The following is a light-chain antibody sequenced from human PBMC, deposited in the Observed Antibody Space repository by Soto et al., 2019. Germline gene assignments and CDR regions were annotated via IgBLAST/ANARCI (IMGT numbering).Light chain of an antibody. Sequence: DIVMTQSPLSLPVTPGEPASISCRSSQSLLHSNGYNYLDWYLQKPGQSPQLLIYLGSNRASGVPDRFSGSRSGTEFTLKISRVEAEDVGVYYCMQALQTPFTFGPGTKVDIK. CDR3: MQALQTPFT. CDR1: QSLLHSNGYNY. V-gene: IGKV2-28*01. J-gene: IGKJ3*01. CDR2: LGS.